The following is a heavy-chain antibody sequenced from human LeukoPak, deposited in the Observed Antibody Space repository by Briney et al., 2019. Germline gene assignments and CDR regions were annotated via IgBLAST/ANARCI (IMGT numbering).Heavy chain of an antibody. Sequence: SETLSLTCTVSGGSISSYFWSWIRQPPGKGLEWIAYIQYSEGTNYNPSLKSRVTITVDTSKNQFSLMLSSVTAADTAVYYCARDRDGYNDLDYWGQGTLVTVSS. CDR1: GGSISSYF. CDR3: ARDRDGYNDLDY. D-gene: IGHD5-24*01. CDR2: IQYSEGT. J-gene: IGHJ4*02. V-gene: IGHV4-59*01.